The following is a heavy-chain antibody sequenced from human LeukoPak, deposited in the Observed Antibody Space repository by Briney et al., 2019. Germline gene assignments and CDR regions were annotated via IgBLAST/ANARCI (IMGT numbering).Heavy chain of an antibody. CDR2: IYYSGST. D-gene: IGHD5-12*01. J-gene: IGHJ4*02. V-gene: IGHV4-59*11. CDR3: ARESYDSFDY. CDR1: GGSISSHY. Sequence: SETLSLTCTVSGGSISSHYWSWIRQPPGKGLEWIGYIYYSGSTNYNPSLKSRVTISVDTSKNQFSLKLSSVTAADTAVYYYARESYDSFDYWGQGTLVTVSS.